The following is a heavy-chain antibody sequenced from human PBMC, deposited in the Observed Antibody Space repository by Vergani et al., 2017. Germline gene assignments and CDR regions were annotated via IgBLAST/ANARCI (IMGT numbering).Heavy chain of an antibody. V-gene: IGHV4-34*01. CDR2: INHSGST. CDR1: GGSFSGYY. CDR3: ARPGTTVTTGWFDP. D-gene: IGHD4-17*01. Sequence: QVQLQQWGAGLLKPSETLSLTCAVYGGSFSGYYWSWIRQPPGKGLEWIGEINHSGSTNYNPSVKSRVTISVDTSKNQFSLKLSSVTAADTAVYYCARPGTTVTTGWFDPWGQGTLVTVSS. J-gene: IGHJ5*02.